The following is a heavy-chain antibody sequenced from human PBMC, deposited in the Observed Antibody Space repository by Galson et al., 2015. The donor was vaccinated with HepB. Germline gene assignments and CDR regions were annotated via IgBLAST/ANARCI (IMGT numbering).Heavy chain of an antibody. CDR2: ISSSSSYI. V-gene: IGHV3-21*01. Sequence: SLRLSCAASGFTFSSYSMNWVRQAPGKGLEWVSSISSSSSYIYYADSVKGRFTISRDNAKNSLYLQMNSLRAEDTAVYYCARLGYCSSTSCYGEGNYYYYYYYMDVWGKGTTVTVSS. J-gene: IGHJ6*03. CDR1: GFTFSSYS. D-gene: IGHD2-2*01. CDR3: ARLGYCSSTSCYGEGNYYYYYYYMDV.